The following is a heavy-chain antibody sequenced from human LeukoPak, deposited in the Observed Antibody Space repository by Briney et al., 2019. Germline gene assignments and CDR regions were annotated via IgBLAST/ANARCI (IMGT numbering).Heavy chain of an antibody. D-gene: IGHD3-22*01. Sequence: PGGSLRLSCAASGFTFSSYAMSWVRQAPGKGLEWVSAISGSGGSTYYADSVKGRFTISRDNSKNTLYLQMNSLRAEDTAVYYCAKVGGYYDSSGYYDAAQIDYWGQGTLVTVSS. CDR1: GFTFSSYA. J-gene: IGHJ4*02. CDR2: ISGSGGST. V-gene: IGHV3-23*01. CDR3: AKVGGYYDSSGYYDAAQIDY.